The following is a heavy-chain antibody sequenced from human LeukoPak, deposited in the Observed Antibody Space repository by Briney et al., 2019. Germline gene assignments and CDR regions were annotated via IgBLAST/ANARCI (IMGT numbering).Heavy chain of an antibody. CDR2: IIPIFGTA. Sequence: SVKVSCKASGGAFSSYAISWVRQAPGQGLEWMGGIIPIFGTANYAQKFQGRVTITTDESTSTAYMELGSLRSEDTAVYYCARDTSGSYSFDYWGQGTLVTVSS. CDR3: ARDTSGSYSFDY. CDR1: GGAFSSYA. D-gene: IGHD1-26*01. J-gene: IGHJ4*02. V-gene: IGHV1-69*05.